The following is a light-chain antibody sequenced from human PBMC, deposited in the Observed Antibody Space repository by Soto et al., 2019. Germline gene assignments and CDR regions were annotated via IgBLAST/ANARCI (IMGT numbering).Light chain of an antibody. CDR3: QQRSNWPSLT. V-gene: IGKV3-11*01. CDR1: QSVSTS. CDR2: DAS. Sequence: EIVLTQSPATVSLSPGERVTFSCRASQSVSTSLAWYQQKPGQAPRLLIYDASTRVTGIPARFSGSGSGTDFTLTISSLEPEDFAVYYCQQRSNWPSLTFGGGTKVEV. J-gene: IGKJ4*01.